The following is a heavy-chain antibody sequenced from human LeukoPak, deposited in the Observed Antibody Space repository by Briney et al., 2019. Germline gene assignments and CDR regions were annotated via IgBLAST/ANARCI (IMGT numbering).Heavy chain of an antibody. V-gene: IGHV4-59*08. CDR1: GGSISSYY. J-gene: IGHJ3*02. D-gene: IGHD6-13*01. CDR3: ASATGYSSSWYGGDDAFDI. CDR2: IYYSGST. Sequence: SETLSLTCTVSGGSISSYYWSWIRQPPGKGLEWIGDIYYSGSTNYNPSLKSRVTISVDTSKNQFSLKLSSVTAADTAVYYCASATGYSSSWYGGDDAFDIWGQGTMVTVSS.